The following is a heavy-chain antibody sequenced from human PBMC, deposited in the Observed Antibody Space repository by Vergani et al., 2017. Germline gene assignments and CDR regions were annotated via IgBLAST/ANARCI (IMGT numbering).Heavy chain of an antibody. V-gene: IGHV3-23*01. J-gene: IGHJ3*02. Sequence: EVQLLESGGGLVQPGGSLRLSCATSGFTFSSYAMTWVRQAPGKGLEWVSAISGSGGGTYYADSVKGRFTISRDNSKNTLYLQMNSLRAEDTAVYYCARVTTRYYYDSSGYPGAFDIWGQGTMVTVSS. D-gene: IGHD3-22*01. CDR2: ISGSGGGT. CDR1: GFTFSSYA. CDR3: ARVTTRYYYDSSGYPGAFDI.